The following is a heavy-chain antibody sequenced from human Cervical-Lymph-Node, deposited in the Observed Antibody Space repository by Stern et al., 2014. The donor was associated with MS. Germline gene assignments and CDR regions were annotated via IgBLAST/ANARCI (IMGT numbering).Heavy chain of an antibody. D-gene: IGHD3-22*01. CDR3: TTVRYDRSAKPDF. CDR1: GFTFKNAW. CDR2: IKDKIDGGTT. Sequence: EVQLVESGGGLVKPGGSLRLSCAASGFTFKNAWMSWVRQAPGKGLEWVGRIKDKIDGGTTDYAAPVKGRFTILRDDSKDTLYLELNSLKTEDTAVYYCTTVRYDRSAKPDFWGQGTLVTVSS. V-gene: IGHV3-15*01. J-gene: IGHJ4*02.